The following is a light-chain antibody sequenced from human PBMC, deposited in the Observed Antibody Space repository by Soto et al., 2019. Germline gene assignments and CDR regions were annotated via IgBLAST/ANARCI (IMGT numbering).Light chain of an antibody. V-gene: IGKV1-8*01. CDR2: AAS. Sequence: IQMTHSPSSLSASVGDRVTITCRASQGISSYLAWYQQKPGKAPKLLIYAASTLQSGVPSRFSGSGSGTDFTLTISCLQSENFATYYCQQDYIYPPTFGRGTKVDIK. CDR1: QGISSY. J-gene: IGKJ4*01. CDR3: QQDYIYPPT.